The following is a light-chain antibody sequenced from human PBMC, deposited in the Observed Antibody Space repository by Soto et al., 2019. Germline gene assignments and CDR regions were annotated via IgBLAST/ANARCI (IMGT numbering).Light chain of an antibody. CDR1: QSVSSY. CDR3: QQRNNWPRGT. CDR2: DAS. J-gene: IGKJ5*01. V-gene: IGKV3-11*01. Sequence: EIVLTESPATLSLSPGERATLSCRASQSVSSYLAWYQQKPGQAPRLLIYDASNRATGIPARFSGSGSGTDFTLTISSLEPEDFAVYYCQQRNNWPRGTFGQGTRLEIK.